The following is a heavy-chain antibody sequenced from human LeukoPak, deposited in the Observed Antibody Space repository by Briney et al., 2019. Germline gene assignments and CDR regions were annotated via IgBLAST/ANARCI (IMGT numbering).Heavy chain of an antibody. CDR3: ARAKCMSYGFSSGSYTVSYYYYMDV. CDR2: IKQDGSEK. J-gene: IGHJ6*03. CDR1: AFTFSSHS. D-gene: IGHD3-3*01. V-gene: IGHV3-7*01. Sequence: PGRCLRLACATFAFTFSSHSMSSVRQAPGKGLEWVANIKQDGSEKNYVDSVKGRFSISRGNTKNSLYLQMNSLRAEDTAVYYCARAKCMSYGFSSGSYTVSYYYYMDVWGKRTTLAVS.